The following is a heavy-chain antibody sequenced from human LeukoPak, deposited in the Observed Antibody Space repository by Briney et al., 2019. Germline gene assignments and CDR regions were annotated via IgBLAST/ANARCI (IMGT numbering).Heavy chain of an antibody. CDR2: IYHSGST. CDR3: AGEGYGDYFDY. Sequence: SWIRQPPGKGLEWIGYIYHSGSTYYNLSLKSRVTISVDRSKNQFSLKLSSVTAADTAVYYCAGEGYGDYFDYWGQGTLVTVSS. J-gene: IGHJ4*02. D-gene: IGHD4-17*01. V-gene: IGHV4-30-2*01.